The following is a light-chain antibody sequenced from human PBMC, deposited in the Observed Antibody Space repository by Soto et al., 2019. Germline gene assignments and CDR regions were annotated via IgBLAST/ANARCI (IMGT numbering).Light chain of an antibody. Sequence: QSALTQPPSVSGAPGQRVTISCTGSSSNIGAGYDVHWYQQLPGTAPKLLIYDNSIRPSGVPVRFSGSKSGTSASLAITGLQAEDEADYYCQSYDRSLSGGVFGTGTKVTVL. CDR3: QSYDRSLSGGV. CDR2: DNS. V-gene: IGLV1-40*01. CDR1: SSNIGAGYD. J-gene: IGLJ1*01.